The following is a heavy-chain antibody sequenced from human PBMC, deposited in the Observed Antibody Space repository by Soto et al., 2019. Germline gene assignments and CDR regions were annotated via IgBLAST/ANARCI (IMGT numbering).Heavy chain of an antibody. J-gene: IGHJ4*02. CDR2: IIPMFGTA. Sequence: QVQLVQSGAEVKKPGSSVKVSCKTSGGTFSSYAISWVRQAPGQGLEWMGGIIPMFGTANYAQKFQGRVTITADEPTSTAYMELSSLRSEDTAVYYCARSRANYYDSRGYYYSTFDYWGQGPLVTVSS. V-gene: IGHV1-69*12. D-gene: IGHD3-22*01. CDR3: ARSRANYYDSRGYYYSTFDY. CDR1: GGTFSSYA.